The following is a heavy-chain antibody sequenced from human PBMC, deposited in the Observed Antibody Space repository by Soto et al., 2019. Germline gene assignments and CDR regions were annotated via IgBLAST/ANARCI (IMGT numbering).Heavy chain of an antibody. D-gene: IGHD3-10*01. V-gene: IGHV3-23*01. J-gene: IGHJ4*02. CDR1: GFTFSTYA. Sequence: GGSLRLSCAASGFTFSTYAMSWVRQAPGKGLEWVSGISGSGGTTFYADSVKGRFIISRDNSKNTLFLQMDSLRAEDVAVYYCAKCLTTYYASGVDYWGQGTLVTVSS. CDR2: ISGSGGTT. CDR3: AKCLTTYYASGVDY.